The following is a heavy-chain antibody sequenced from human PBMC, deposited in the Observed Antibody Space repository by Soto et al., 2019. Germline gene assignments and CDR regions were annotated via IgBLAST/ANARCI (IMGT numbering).Heavy chain of an antibody. J-gene: IGHJ3*02. CDR3: RTVGQGVVLGPTTGIGDAFAI. Sequence: EVQLVESGGGLVEPGRSLRLSCVASGFTFDDYAMHWVRQPPGKGLEWVSGVTWNGGSIGYADSVKGRFTISRDNGRNSLYLPMNSLRTEHTALYYCRTVGQGVVLGPTTGIGDAFAIWREVTMMTAAS. CDR1: GFTFDDYA. D-gene: IGHD3-10*01. CDR2: VTWNGGSI. V-gene: IGHV3-9*01.